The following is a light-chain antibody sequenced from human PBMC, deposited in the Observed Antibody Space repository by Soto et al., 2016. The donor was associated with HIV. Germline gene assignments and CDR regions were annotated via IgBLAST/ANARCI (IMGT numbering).Light chain of an antibody. J-gene: IGKJ4*01. V-gene: IGKV1-17*01. CDR3: LQLHDYPLT. Sequence: DIQMTQSPSSLSASVGDRVTITCRASQSISSYLNWYQQKPGKAPKLLIYAASSLQSGVPSRFSGSGSETEFTLTITSLQPEDFATYYCLQLHDYPLTFGGGTKVEIK. CDR1: QSISSY. CDR2: AAS.